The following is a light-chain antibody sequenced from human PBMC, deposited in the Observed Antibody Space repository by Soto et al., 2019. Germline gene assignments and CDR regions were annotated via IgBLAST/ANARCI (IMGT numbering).Light chain of an antibody. CDR3: QQRSDWRIT. V-gene: IGKV3-11*01. CDR1: QSVSSS. J-gene: IGKJ5*01. CDR2: DTS. Sequence: EIELTQSPATLSLSPGERSTLAFRASQSVSSSLAWYQQKHGQAPRLLISDTSNRATGIPARFSGSGSGTDFTLTISSLEPEDFAVYYCQQRSDWRITFGQGTRLEIK.